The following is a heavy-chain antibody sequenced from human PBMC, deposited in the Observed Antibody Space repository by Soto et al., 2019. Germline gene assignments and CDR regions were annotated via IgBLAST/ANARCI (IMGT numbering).Heavy chain of an antibody. CDR3: ARDVMSTCSSTSCGLYDAFDI. Sequence: SQTLSLTCTVAGGYISSYYWSWIRQPPGKGLEWIGYIYYSGSTNYNPSLKSRVTISVDTSKNQFSLKLSSVTAADTAVYYCARDVMSTCSSTSCGLYDAFDIWGQGTMVTVSS. CDR1: GGYISSYY. CDR2: IYYSGST. D-gene: IGHD2-2*01. J-gene: IGHJ3*02. V-gene: IGHV4-59*01.